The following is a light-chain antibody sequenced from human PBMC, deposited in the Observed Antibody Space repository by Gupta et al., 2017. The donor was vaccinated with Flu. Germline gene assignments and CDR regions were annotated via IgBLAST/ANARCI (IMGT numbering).Light chain of an antibody. CDR2: SNN. Sequence: VLTQPPSASGTPGQRVTISCSGSSSNIGSNNVNWYQQLPGTAPKLLIYSNNQRPSGVPDRFSGSKSGTSASLAISGLQAEDEADYFCAAWDDSLNGVVFGGGTKLTVL. CDR3: AAWDDSLNGVV. J-gene: IGLJ2*01. CDR1: SSNIGSNN. V-gene: IGLV1-44*01.